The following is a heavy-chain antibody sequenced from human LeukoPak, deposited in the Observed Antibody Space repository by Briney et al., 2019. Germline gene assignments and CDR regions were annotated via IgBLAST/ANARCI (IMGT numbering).Heavy chain of an antibody. D-gene: IGHD3-16*01. V-gene: IGHV1-46*01. CDR3: ARGVTWTIYYFDY. CDR1: GYTFTSYY. J-gene: IGHJ4*02. Sequence: ASVKVSCKASGYTFTSYYMHWVRQAPGQGLEWMGIINPSSGSTTYAQKFQGRVTMTRDTSTTTVYMELSSLRSEDTAVYFCARGVTWTIYYFDYWGQGTLVTVSS. CDR2: INPSSGST.